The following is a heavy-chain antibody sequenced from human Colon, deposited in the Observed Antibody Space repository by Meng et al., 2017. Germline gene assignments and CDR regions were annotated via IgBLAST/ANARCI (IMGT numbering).Heavy chain of an antibody. V-gene: IGHV3-48*03. CDR3: ATSDFDYYYFKY. D-gene: IGHD5-12*01. CDR1: GFTFTSYE. Sequence: SCAASGFTFTSYEMNWVRQAPGKGLEWVAYISKTGDTIYYADSVKGRFTISRDNAKSSLFLQMNSLRAEDTAVYYCATSDFDYYYFKYWGQGALVTVSS. CDR2: ISKTGDTI. J-gene: IGHJ4*02.